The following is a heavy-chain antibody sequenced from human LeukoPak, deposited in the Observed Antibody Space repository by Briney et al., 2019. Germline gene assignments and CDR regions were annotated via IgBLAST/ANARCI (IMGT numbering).Heavy chain of an antibody. J-gene: IGHJ4*02. D-gene: IGHD6-19*01. Sequence: GGSLRLSCAASGFTFSSYAMSWVRQAPGKGLEWVSAISGSGGSTYYADSVKGRFTISRDNAKNSLYLQMNSLRAEDTAVYYCVKQGAGIRDWGQGTLVTVSS. V-gene: IGHV3-23*01. CDR1: GFTFSSYA. CDR3: VKQGAGIRD. CDR2: ISGSGGST.